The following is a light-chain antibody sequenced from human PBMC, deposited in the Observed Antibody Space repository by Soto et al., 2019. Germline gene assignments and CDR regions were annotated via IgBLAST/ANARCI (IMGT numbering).Light chain of an antibody. CDR1: QSISSW. CDR2: DSS. V-gene: IGKV1-5*01. Sequence: DIQMTQSPSTLSASVGERVTMTCRASQSISSWLAWYQQKPGKAPKLLIYDSSSLESGVPSRLSGTGSGTEFTLTISSLQPDDFATYYCQQYNSYWTFGQWKKVDI. J-gene: IGKJ1*01. CDR3: QQYNSYWT.